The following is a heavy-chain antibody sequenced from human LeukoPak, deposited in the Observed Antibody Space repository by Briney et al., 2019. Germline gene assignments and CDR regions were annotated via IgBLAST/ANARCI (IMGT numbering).Heavy chain of an antibody. CDR3: ARGLYGSGSYYPDY. CDR2: IYSGGST. Sequence: GGSLRLSCVASGFTFSNAWMSWVRQAPGKGLEWVSVIYSGGSTYYADSVKGRFTISRDNSKNTLYLQMNSLRAEDTAVYYCARGLYGSGSYYPDYWGQGTLVTVSS. D-gene: IGHD3-10*01. CDR1: GFTFSNAW. V-gene: IGHV3-53*01. J-gene: IGHJ4*02.